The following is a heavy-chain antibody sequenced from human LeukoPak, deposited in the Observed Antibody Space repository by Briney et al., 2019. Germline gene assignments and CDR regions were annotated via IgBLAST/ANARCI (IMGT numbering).Heavy chain of an antibody. Sequence: ASVKVSCTASGYTFTSYAMHWVRQAPGQRLEWMGWINAGNGNTKYSQKFQGRVTITRDTSATTAYMELSSLRSEDTAVYYCAREDYPPYYFDYWGQETLVTIAS. V-gene: IGHV1-3*01. J-gene: IGHJ4*02. CDR3: AREDYPPYYFDY. D-gene: IGHD3-16*01. CDR2: INAGNGNT. CDR1: GYTFTSYA.